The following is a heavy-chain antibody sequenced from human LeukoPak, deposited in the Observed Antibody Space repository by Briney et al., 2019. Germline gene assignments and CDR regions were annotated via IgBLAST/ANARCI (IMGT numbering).Heavy chain of an antibody. CDR1: GFTVSSNY. CDR2: IYSGGST. CDR3: ARVDYGDYSLDY. D-gene: IGHD4-17*01. V-gene: IGHV3-53*01. J-gene: IGHJ4*02. Sequence: PGGSLRLSCAASGFTVSSNYMSWVRQAPGKGLEWVSVIYSGGSTYYADSVKGRFTISRDNSKNTLYLQMNSLRAEDTAVYYCARVDYGDYSLDYWGQGTLVTVSS.